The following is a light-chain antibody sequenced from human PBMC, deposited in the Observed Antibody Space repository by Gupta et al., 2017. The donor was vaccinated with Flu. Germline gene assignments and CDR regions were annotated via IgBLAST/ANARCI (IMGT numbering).Light chain of an antibody. CDR2: END. J-gene: IGLJ3*02. CDR3: AECYDSRSGRV. Sequence: SVLPHPLSTSRPPWQGVTITGCGSSSNIGSRYVNWYQQAPRTAPRLLIYENDRPPSGVPECFSGAKYATSAALAISGLLSADEADYYCAECYDSRSGRVFGGGTKLTVL. CDR1: SSNIGSRY. V-gene: IGLV1-47*01.